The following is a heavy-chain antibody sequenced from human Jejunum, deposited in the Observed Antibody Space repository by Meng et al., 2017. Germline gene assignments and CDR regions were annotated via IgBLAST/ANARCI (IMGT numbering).Heavy chain of an antibody. J-gene: IGHJ4*02. V-gene: IGHV1-2*02. CDR2: VNPSNGDT. CDR1: GYTFTGQY. Sequence: QVQLVKSGAEVQKSGASVKVSCKASGYTFTGQYIHWVRQAPGEGLDWMGWVNPSNGDTKYAQKFQGRVAMTTDTSINTVYMELNSLTSDDTALYYCTRSHYFDYWGQGTPVTVSS. CDR3: TRSHYFDY.